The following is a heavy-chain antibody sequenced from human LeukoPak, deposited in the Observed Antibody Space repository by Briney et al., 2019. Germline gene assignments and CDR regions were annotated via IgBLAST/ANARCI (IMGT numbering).Heavy chain of an antibody. J-gene: IGHJ5*02. D-gene: IGHD3-10*01. CDR2: IYYSGST. V-gene: IGHV4-59*01. CDR1: GGSISSYY. CDR3: ARDLYYYGSGSYYFHWFDP. Sequence: PSETLSLTCTVSGGSISSYYWSWIRQPPGKGLEWIGNIYYSGSTNYNPSLKSRVTISVDTSKNQFSLKLSPVTAADTAVYYCARDLYYYGSGSYYFHWFDPWGQGTLVTVSS.